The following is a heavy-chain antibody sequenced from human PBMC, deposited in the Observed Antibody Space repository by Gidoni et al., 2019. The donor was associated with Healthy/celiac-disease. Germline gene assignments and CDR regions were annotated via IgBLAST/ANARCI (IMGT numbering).Heavy chain of an antibody. D-gene: IGHD1-26*01. CDR3: ARIRRAYHGWELLGWFDP. CDR2: INHSGST. Sequence: QVQLQQWGAGLLKPSETLSLTCDVDGGSFSGYYWSWIRQPPGKGLEWIGEINHSGSTNYNPSLKSRVTISVDTSKNQFSLKLSSVTAADTAVYYCARIRRAYHGWELLGWFDPWGQGTLVTVSS. J-gene: IGHJ5*02. V-gene: IGHV4-34*01. CDR1: GGSFSGYY.